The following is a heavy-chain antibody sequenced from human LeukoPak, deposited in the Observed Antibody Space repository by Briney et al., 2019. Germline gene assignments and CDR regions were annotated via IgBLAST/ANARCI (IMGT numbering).Heavy chain of an antibody. CDR2: ISYDGSRE. Sequence: PGGSLRLSCAASGFTFSSYGMHWVRQAPGKGLEWVAVISYDGSREYYADSVKGRFTISRDNSKNTLYVQMNSLRAEDTAVYYCAKTRYVGDYGDYSLLGSWGQGTLVTVSS. CDR1: GFTFSSYG. J-gene: IGHJ5*02. D-gene: IGHD4-17*01. V-gene: IGHV3-30*18. CDR3: AKTRYVGDYGDYSLLGS.